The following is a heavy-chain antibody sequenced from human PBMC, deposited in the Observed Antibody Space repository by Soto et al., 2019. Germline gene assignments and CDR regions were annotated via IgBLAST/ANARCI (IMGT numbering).Heavy chain of an antibody. D-gene: IGHD3-3*01. CDR3: ARRSPSSGTYFNDAFYF. CDR2: ISYDGGSK. Sequence: QVQLVESGGGVVQPGWSLRLSCAASGFTFSSYAMHWVRQAPGKGLEWVAVISYDGGSKTYADSVKGRFTISRDNSKNTLSLQMNSLKGEDTAVYYCARRSPSSGTYFNDAFYFWGQGTMVTVSS. CDR1: GFTFSSYA. J-gene: IGHJ3*01. V-gene: IGHV3-30-3*01.